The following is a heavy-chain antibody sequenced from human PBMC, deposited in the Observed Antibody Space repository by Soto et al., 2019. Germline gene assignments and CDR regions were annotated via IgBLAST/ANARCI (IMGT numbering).Heavy chain of an antibody. J-gene: IGHJ6*02. CDR3: ARRIQLWSRYYGMDV. CDR1: GFTVSSNY. Sequence: EVQLVETGGGLIQPGGSLRLSCAASGFTVSSNYMSWVRQAPGKGLEWVSVIYSGGSTYYADSVKGRFTISRDNSKNTLYLQLNSLRAEDTAVYYCARRIQLWSRYYGMDVLGQGTTVTASS. CDR2: IYSGGST. D-gene: IGHD5-18*01. V-gene: IGHV3-53*02.